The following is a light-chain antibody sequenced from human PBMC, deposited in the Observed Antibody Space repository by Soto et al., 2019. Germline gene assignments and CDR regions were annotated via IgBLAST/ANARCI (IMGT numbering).Light chain of an antibody. CDR1: SSDVGGYNY. J-gene: IGLJ2*01. Sequence: QSVLTQPASMSGSPGQSITISCTGTSSDVGGYNYVSWYQQHPGKAPKLMIYDVSNRPSGVSNRFSGSKSGNTASLTISGLQAEDEADYYCSSYTSSSTLLFGGGTKVTVL. CDR2: DVS. CDR3: SSYTSSSTLL. V-gene: IGLV2-14*01.